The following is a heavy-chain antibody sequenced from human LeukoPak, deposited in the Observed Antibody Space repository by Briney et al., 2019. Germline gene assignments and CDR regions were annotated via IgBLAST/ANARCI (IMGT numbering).Heavy chain of an antibody. J-gene: IGHJ4*02. CDR3: AKGGGYCSSTSCYVSPFDY. CDR2: ISYDGSNK. Sequence: GRSLRLSCAASGFTFSSYGMHRVRQAPGKGLEWVAVISYDGSNKYYADSVKGRFTISRDNSKNTLYLQMNSLRAEDTAVYYCAKGGGYCSSTSCYVSPFDYWGQGTLVTVSS. D-gene: IGHD2-2*01. V-gene: IGHV3-30*18. CDR1: GFTFSSYG.